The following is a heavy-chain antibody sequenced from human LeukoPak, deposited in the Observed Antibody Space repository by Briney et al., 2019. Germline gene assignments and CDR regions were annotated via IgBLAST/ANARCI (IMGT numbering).Heavy chain of an antibody. CDR1: GFTFSSYG. Sequence: PGRSLRLSCAASGFTFSSYGMHWVRQAPGKGQEWVAVISYDGSNKYYADSVKGRFTISRDNSKNTLYLQMNRLRDEDTDVYYCAKMGIAVAGTRYFDYWGQGTLVTVSS. J-gene: IGHJ4*02. V-gene: IGHV3-30*18. D-gene: IGHD6-19*01. CDR3: AKMGIAVAGTRYFDY. CDR2: ISYDGSNK.